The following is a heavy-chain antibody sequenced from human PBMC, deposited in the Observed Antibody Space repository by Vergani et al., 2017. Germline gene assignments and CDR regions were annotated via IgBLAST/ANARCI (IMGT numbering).Heavy chain of an antibody. D-gene: IGHD6-19*01. CDR1: GFTVSSNY. V-gene: IGHV3-53*01. CDR3: ARARALVPIAVAEYYYYYMDV. J-gene: IGHJ6*03. CDR2: IYSGGST. Sequence: EVQLVESGGGLIQPGGSLRLSCAASGFTVSSNYMSWVRQAPGKGLEWVSVIYSGGSTYYADSVQGRFTITRGNSKNTLYLQMNSLRAEDTAVYYCARARALVPIAVAEYYYYYMDVWGKGTTVTVSS.